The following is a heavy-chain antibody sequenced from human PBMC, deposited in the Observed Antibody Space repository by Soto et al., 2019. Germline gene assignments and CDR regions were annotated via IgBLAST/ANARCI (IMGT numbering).Heavy chain of an antibody. Sequence: GGSLRLSCAASGFTFSSYWMSWVRQAPGKGLERVANIKQDGSEKYYVDSVKGRFTISRDNAKNSLYLQMNSLRAEDTAVYYCARDPAYGDYKDYYYYYGMDVWGQGTTVTVS. D-gene: IGHD4-17*01. CDR3: ARDPAYGDYKDYYYYYGMDV. CDR2: IKQDGSEK. J-gene: IGHJ6*02. CDR1: GFTFSSYW. V-gene: IGHV3-7*01.